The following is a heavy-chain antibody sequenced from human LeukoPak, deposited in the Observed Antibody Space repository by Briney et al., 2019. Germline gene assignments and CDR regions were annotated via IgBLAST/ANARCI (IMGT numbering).Heavy chain of an antibody. CDR3: ARTGNLEWLFHYYYYYYMDV. J-gene: IGHJ6*03. V-gene: IGHV4-39*07. CDR1: SGSISTSNYY. CDR2: IFYTGST. D-gene: IGHD3-3*01. Sequence: SETLSLTCTVSSGSISTSNYYWGWVRQPPGKALEWIGNIFYTGSTYYSPSLKSRVTISLDTSRNQFSLKLSSVTAADTAVYYCARTGNLEWLFHYYYYYYMDVWGKGTTVTVSS.